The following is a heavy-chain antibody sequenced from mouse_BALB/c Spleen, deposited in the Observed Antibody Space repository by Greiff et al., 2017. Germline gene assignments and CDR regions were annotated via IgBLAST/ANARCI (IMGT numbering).Heavy chain of an antibody. CDR1: GYAFSSSW. J-gene: IGHJ4*01. CDR2: IYPGDGDT. D-gene: IGHD3-1*01. Sequence: QVQLQQSGPELVKPGASVKISCKASGYAFSSSWMNWVKQRPGQGLEWIGRIYPGDGDTNYNGKFKGKATLTADKSSSTAYMQLSSLTSVDSAVYFCARQLGLPYYYAMDYWGQGTSVTVSS. V-gene: IGHV1-82*01. CDR3: ARQLGLPYYYAMDY.